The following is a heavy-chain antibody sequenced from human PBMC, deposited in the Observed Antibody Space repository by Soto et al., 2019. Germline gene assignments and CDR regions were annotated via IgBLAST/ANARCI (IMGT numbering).Heavy chain of an antibody. D-gene: IGHD3-10*01. CDR3: SRGPYYYGSGSYFVSLVRGNWFDP. CDR1: GGSFRGSS. Sequence: AETLSLDCAVNGGSFRGSSWSWIREPTGKGLEWIGEINHSGSTNYNPSLKSRATISVDTSKNQFSLKLSSVTAADTAVYYCSRGPYYYGSGSYFVSLVRGNWFDPWGLGTLVT. J-gene: IGHJ5*02. V-gene: IGHV4-34*01. CDR2: INHSGST.